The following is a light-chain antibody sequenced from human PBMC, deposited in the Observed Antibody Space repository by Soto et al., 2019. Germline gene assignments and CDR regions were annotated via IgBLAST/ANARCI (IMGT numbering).Light chain of an antibody. J-gene: IGKJ1*01. CDR2: ATS. Sequence: DIQMTQSPSSLSASVGDRVTITCRASQGISNYLAWYQQKPGKVPKLLIYATSTLQTGVPTPFSSSGSGTDFTLTISSLQPEDVATYYCQKYNSAPWTFGQGTKVEIK. V-gene: IGKV1-27*01. CDR3: QKYNSAPWT. CDR1: QGISNY.